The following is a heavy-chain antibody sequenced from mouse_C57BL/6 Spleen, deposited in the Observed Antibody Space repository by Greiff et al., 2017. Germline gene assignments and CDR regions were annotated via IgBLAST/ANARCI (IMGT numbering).Heavy chain of an antibody. D-gene: IGHD4-1*01. CDR3: ARAFSGTYYFDH. CDR2: IDPSDSYT. CDR1: GYTFTSYW. V-gene: IGHV1-69*01. Sequence: QVPLQQPGAELVMPGASVKLSCKASGYTFTSYWMHWVKQRPGQGLEWIGEIDPSDSYTNYNQKFKGKSTLTVDKSSSTAYMQLRSLTSEDSAVYYCARAFSGTYYFDHWGQGTTLTVSS. J-gene: IGHJ2*01.